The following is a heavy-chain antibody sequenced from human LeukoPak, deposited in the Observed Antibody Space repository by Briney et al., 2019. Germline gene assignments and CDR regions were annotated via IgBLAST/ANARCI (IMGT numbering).Heavy chain of an antibody. D-gene: IGHD6-19*01. CDR1: GWTFSSYW. V-gene: IGHV3-74*01. Sequence: PGGSLRLSCAASGWTFSSYWMRWVRQAPGKGLEWVSRINRDGSTKSYADSVKGRSTIARDNEKKTLFLQMNSLSAEDTAVYSCARTYRQWLVGGIDYWGQGTLVTVSS. CDR3: ARTYRQWLVGGIDY. J-gene: IGHJ4*01. CDR2: INRDGSTK.